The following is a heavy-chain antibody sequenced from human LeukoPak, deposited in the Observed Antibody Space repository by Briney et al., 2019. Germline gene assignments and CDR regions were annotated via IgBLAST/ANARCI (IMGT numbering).Heavy chain of an antibody. D-gene: IGHD2-2*01. CDR1: GSTFSSYG. CDR3: ARGLGYCSSSKCSPGYYMDV. V-gene: IGHV3-21*06. J-gene: IGHJ6*03. CDR2: ISSSGTYT. Sequence: PGGSLRLSCAASGSTFSSYGMNWVRQTPGKGLEWVSRISSSGTYTDYADSVKGRFTISRDNARSSLYLQMNSLRVEDTALYYCARGLGYCSSSKCSPGYYMDVWGKGTTVTVFS.